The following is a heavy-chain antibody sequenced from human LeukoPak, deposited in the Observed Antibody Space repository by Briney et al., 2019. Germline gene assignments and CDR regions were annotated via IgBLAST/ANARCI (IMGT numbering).Heavy chain of an antibody. CDR3: ARHVQVSMIVVILSDYFDY. J-gene: IGHJ4*02. Sequence: SETLSLTCAVYGGSFSGYSWSWVRQAPGKGLEWIGDINPSGSTNYNPSLKSRLTMSVDTSKNQFSLRLSSVTAADTAVYYCARHVQVSMIVVILSDYFDYWGRGTLVSVSS. D-gene: IGHD3-22*01. CDR1: GGSFSGYS. V-gene: IGHV4-34*01. CDR2: INPSGST.